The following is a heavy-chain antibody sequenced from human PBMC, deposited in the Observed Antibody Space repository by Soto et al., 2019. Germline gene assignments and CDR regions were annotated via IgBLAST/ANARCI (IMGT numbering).Heavy chain of an antibody. D-gene: IGHD3-10*01. CDR2: ISSSSSYI. CDR1: GFTFSSYS. Sequence: GGSLRLSCAASGFTFSSYSMNWVRQAPGKGLEWVSSISSSSSYIYYADSVKGRFTISRDNAKNSLYLQMNSLRAEDTAVYYCALWFGELLVEAYYYYYMDVWGKGTTVTVSS. V-gene: IGHV3-21*01. J-gene: IGHJ6*03. CDR3: ALWFGELLVEAYYYYYMDV.